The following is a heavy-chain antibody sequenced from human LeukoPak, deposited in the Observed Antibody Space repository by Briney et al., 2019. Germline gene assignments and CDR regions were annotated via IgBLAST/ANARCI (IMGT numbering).Heavy chain of an antibody. Sequence: GESLRLSCAASGFTFSSYAMSWVRQAPGKGLEWISATSDSGGSTYYADSVKGRFTISRDNSKHTLYLQMNSLRAEDTAVYYCAKRSDYGGKRNYFDYWGQGTLVTVSS. CDR1: GFTFSSYA. J-gene: IGHJ4*02. V-gene: IGHV3-23*01. CDR2: TSDSGGST. D-gene: IGHD4-23*01. CDR3: AKRSDYGGKRNYFDY.